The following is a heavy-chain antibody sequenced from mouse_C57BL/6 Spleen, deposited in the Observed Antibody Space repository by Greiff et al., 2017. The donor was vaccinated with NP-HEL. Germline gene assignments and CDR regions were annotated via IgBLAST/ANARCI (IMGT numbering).Heavy chain of an antibody. D-gene: IGHD2-3*01. V-gene: IGHV14-3*01. CDR2: IDPANGNT. CDR3: ARSHDGYDAMDY. CDR1: GFNIKSTY. Sequence: EVQLQQSVAELVRPGASVKLSCTASGFNIKSTYMHWVKQRPEQGLEWIGRIDPANGNTKYAPKFQGKATITADTSSNTAYLQLSSLTSEDTAIDYCARSHDGYDAMDYWGQGTSVTVSS. J-gene: IGHJ4*01.